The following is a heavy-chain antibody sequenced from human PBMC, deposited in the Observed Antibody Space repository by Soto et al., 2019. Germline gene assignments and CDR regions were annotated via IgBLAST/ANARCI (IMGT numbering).Heavy chain of an antibody. CDR3: ARTHWKKEYIEGFDL. CDR2: ISAYNVDT. Sequence: ASLNVSFKTSCYTFTIHFIILFLCSPCRGLEWMGLISAYNVDTKYAQRVHYRVSITTDTSTATAYIELRSLRFDDTAIYFCARTHWKKEYIEGFDLWGKGTTVTVSS. CDR1: CYTFTIHF. J-gene: IGHJ4*02. D-gene: IGHD1-1*01. V-gene: IGHV1-18*04.